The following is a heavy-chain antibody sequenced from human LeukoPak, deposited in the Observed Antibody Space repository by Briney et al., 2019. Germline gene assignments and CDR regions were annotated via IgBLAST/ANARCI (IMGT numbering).Heavy chain of an antibody. J-gene: IGHJ4*02. V-gene: IGHV3-21*04. D-gene: IGHD3-10*01. CDR3: AKDIGMGFGGPYYFDY. Sequence: GGSLRLSCIGSGFTFSIYSMNWVRQAPGKGLEWVSTTYSGGSTYYADSVKGRFTISRDNAKNSLHLQMNSLRAEDTALYYCAKDIGMGFGGPYYFDYWGQGTLVTVSS. CDR1: GFTFSIYS. CDR2: TYSGGST.